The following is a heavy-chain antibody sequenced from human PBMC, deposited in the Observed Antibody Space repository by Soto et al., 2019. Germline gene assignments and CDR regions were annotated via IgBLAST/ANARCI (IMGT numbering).Heavy chain of an antibody. Sequence: HGESLKISCKGSGYSFTTYWIGWVRQMPGKGLEWMGIIYPGDSDIRYSPSFQGQVTISADKSITTAYLQWNSLKASDTAMYYCARRLTAAHYYGVDVWGQGTTVTVSS. CDR3: ARRLTAAHYYGVDV. V-gene: IGHV5-51*01. J-gene: IGHJ6*02. D-gene: IGHD6-25*01. CDR2: IYPGDSDI. CDR1: GYSFTTYW.